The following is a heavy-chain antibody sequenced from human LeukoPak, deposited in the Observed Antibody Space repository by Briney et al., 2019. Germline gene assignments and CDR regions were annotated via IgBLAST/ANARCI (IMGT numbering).Heavy chain of an antibody. Sequence: SETLSLTCAVSGYSITSGYYWGWIRQPPGKGLEWIGSIYHSGSTYYNPSLKTRVTMSVDTSKNQFSLKLSSVTAADTAVYYCARLYLRDHCRNTSCYGLYFDYWGQGTLLTVSS. V-gene: IGHV4-38-2*01. J-gene: IGHJ4*02. D-gene: IGHD2-2*01. CDR3: ARLYLRDHCRNTSCYGLYFDY. CDR1: GYSITSGYY. CDR2: IYHSGST.